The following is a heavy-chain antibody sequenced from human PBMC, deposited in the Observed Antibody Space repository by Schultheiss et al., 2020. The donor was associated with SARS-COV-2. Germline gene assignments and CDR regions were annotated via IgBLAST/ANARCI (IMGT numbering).Heavy chain of an antibody. V-gene: IGHV5-51*01. J-gene: IGHJ6*02. CDR1: GYTFTIYW. CDR3: ARQRYCSSTSCSKGLYYYYGMYV. D-gene: IGHD2-2*01. CDR2: IYPGDSDT. Sequence: GSLRLSCKGSGYTFTIYWIGWVRQKPGKGLEWMGIIYPGDSDTRYSPSFQGQVTISADKSISTAYLQWSSLKASDTAMYYCARQRYCSSTSCSKGLYYYYGMYVWGQGTTVTVSS.